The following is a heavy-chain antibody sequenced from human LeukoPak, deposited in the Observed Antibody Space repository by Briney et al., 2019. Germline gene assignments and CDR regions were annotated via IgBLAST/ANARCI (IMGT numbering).Heavy chain of an antibody. CDR1: GGSISSSSSY. J-gene: IGHJ6*03. CDR2: IYYRGST. CDR3: ARNRGSTVTTDHYYYYYMDV. Sequence: PSETLSLTCTVSGGSISSSSSYWGWIRQPPGEGLEWIGSIYYRGSTYYHPSLNSRVTISVDTSKNQFSLKLSSVTAADTAVYYCARNRGSTVTTDHYYYYYMDVWGKGTTVTVSS. D-gene: IGHD4-11*01. V-gene: IGHV4-39*07.